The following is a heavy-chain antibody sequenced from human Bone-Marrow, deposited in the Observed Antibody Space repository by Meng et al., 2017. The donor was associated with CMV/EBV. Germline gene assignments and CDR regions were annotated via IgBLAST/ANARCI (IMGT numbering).Heavy chain of an antibody. CDR2: ISWDGGST. CDR1: GFTFDDYA. V-gene: IGHV3-43D*03. CDR3: ARDSMGVLVPAAF. D-gene: IGHD2-2*01. J-gene: IGHJ4*02. Sequence: GGSLRLSCAASGFTFDDYAMHWVRQAPGKGLEWVSLISWDGGSTYYADSVKGRFTISRDNSKNSLYLQMNSLRAEDTAFYYCARDSMGVLVPAAFWGQGTLVTVSS.